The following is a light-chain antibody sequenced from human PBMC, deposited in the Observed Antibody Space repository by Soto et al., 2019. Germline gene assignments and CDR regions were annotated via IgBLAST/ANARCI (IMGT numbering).Light chain of an antibody. CDR3: QYYGSSLWT. V-gene: IGKV3-20*01. CDR1: QSINSRY. Sequence: EIVLTQSPGTLSLSPGERATLSCRASQSINSRYLAWYQQKPGQAPRVLMYGASSRASGIPDRFSGSGSGTDFRFTISRLEPEDFAVYYCQYYGSSLWTFGQGTKVEIK. CDR2: GAS. J-gene: IGKJ1*01.